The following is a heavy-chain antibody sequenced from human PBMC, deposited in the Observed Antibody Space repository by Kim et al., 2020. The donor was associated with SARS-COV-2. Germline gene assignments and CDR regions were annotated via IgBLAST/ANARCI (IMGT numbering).Heavy chain of an antibody. Sequence: GGSLRLSCAASGFTFSSYAMSWVRQAPGKGLEWVSAISGSGGSTYYADSVKGRFTISRDNSKNTLYLQMNSLRAEDTAVYYCAKDLMYSSSWSPGNWFDPCGQATLVTVAS. CDR3: AKDLMYSSSWSPGNWFDP. D-gene: IGHD6-13*01. V-gene: IGHV3-23*01. CDR2: ISGSGGST. J-gene: IGHJ5*02. CDR1: GFTFSSYA.